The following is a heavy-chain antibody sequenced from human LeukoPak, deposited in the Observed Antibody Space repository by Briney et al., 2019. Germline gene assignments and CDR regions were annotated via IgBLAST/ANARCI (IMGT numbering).Heavy chain of an antibody. J-gene: IGHJ4*02. Sequence: ASGKVSCTASAGTFTIYAISWVRQAPGQGLEWMGRIIPIFGTANYAQKFQGRVTITADKSTSTAYMELSSLTSEDTAVYYCARGVTMIVVASRLEFDYWGQGTLVTVSS. D-gene: IGHD3-22*01. CDR1: AGTFTIYA. CDR2: IIPIFGTA. V-gene: IGHV1-69*06. CDR3: ARGVTMIVVASRLEFDY.